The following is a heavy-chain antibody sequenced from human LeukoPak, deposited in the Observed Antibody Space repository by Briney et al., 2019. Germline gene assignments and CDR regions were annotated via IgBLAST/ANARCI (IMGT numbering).Heavy chain of an antibody. J-gene: IGHJ4*02. V-gene: IGHV4-34*01. CDR2: INHSGST. Sequence: PSETLSLTCAVYVGSFSGYYWSWIRQPPGKGLEWIGEINHSGSTNYNPSLKSRVTISVDTSKNQFSLKLSSVTAADTAVYYCARGEVAVAGTDFDYWGQGTLVTVSS. CDR3: ARGEVAVAGTDFDY. CDR1: VGSFSGYY. D-gene: IGHD6-19*01.